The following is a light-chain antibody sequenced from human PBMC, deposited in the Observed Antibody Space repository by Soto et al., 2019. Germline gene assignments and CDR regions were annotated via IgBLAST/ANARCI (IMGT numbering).Light chain of an antibody. CDR1: QSVLYNSDNKNY. J-gene: IGKJ4*01. CDR2: WAS. Sequence: DIVMTQSPDSLAVSLGERATINCKSSQSVLYNSDNKNYLAWYQQKPGQPPKLLIYWASTRDSGVPDRFSGSGSGAGFTLTISSLQAEDVAVYYCQQYYTTLTFGGGTKVEIK. CDR3: QQYYTTLT. V-gene: IGKV4-1*01.